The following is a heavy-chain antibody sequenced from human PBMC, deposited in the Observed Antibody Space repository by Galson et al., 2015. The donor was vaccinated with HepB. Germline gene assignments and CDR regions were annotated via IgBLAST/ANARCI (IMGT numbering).Heavy chain of an antibody. CDR2: IGGFGGPT. J-gene: IGHJ4*02. CDR3: AKRMASNKAFDY. CDR1: GFTFSTYG. V-gene: IGHV3-23*01. D-gene: IGHD2-8*01. Sequence: SLRLSCAASGFTFSTYGMAWVRQAPGTSLQWVSAIGGFGGPTYYADSVKGRFTISRDNSKNMVYLQMTGLRAEDTAVYYCAKRMASNKAFDYWGQGTLVTVSS.